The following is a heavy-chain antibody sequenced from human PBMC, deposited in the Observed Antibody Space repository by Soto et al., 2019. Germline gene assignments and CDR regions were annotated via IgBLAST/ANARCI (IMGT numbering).Heavy chain of an antibody. J-gene: IGHJ5*02. CDR3: ARVRSIVGPEDWFDP. CDR1: GYTFTSYG. D-gene: IGHD3-22*01. CDR2: ISAYNGNT. V-gene: IGHV1-18*01. Sequence: ASVKVSCKASGYTFTSYGISWVRQAPGQGLEWMGWISAYNGNTNYAQKLQGRVTMTTDTSTSTAYMELRSLRSDDTAVYYCARVRSIVGPEDWFDPWGQGTLVTVSS.